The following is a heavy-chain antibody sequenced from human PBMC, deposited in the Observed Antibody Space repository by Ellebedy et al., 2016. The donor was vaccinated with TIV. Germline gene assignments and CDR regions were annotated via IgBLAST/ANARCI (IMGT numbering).Heavy chain of an antibody. J-gene: IGHJ3*01. V-gene: IGHV3-30*04. CDR1: GFVFHTYA. Sequence: GGSLRLSXAASGFVFHTYAVHWVRQAPGKGLEWVALISFDGSTKLYADSVKGRFTISRDNAKNTLSLQMNSLGGDYTAVYYCARGSPDYYDNRPYPFDLWGQGTMVTVSS. D-gene: IGHD3-22*01. CDR2: ISFDGSTK. CDR3: ARGSPDYYDNRPYPFDL.